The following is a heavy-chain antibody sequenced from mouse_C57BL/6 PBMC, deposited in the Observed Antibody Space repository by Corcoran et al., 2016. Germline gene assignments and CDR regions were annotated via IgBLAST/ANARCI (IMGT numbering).Heavy chain of an antibody. CDR3: ARPHDYGDWYFDV. V-gene: IGHV1-18*01. CDR1: GYTFTDYN. Sequence: EVQLQQSGPELVKPGASVKIPCKASGYTFTDYNMDWVKQSHGKSLEWIGDINPNNGGTIYNQKFKGKATLTVDKSSSTAYMELRSLTSEDTAVYYCARPHDYGDWYFDVWGTGTTVTVSS. CDR2: INPNNGGT. J-gene: IGHJ1*03. D-gene: IGHD1-2*01.